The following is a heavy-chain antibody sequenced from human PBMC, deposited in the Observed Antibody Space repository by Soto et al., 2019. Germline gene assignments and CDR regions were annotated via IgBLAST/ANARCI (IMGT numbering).Heavy chain of an antibody. Sequence: QVQLQQWGAGLLKPSETLSLTCAVYGGSFSGYYWSWIRQPPGKGLEWIGEINHSGSTNYNPSLKSRVTISVDAAKDQFSLKLSSVTAADTAVYYRARARSWYPTDYWGQGTLFTVSS. CDR1: GGSFSGYY. J-gene: IGHJ4*02. CDR3: ARARSWYPTDY. V-gene: IGHV4-34*01. CDR2: INHSGST. D-gene: IGHD6-13*01.